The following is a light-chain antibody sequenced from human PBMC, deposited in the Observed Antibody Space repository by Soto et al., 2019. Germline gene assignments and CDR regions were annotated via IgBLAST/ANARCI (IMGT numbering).Light chain of an antibody. J-gene: IGKJ2*01. CDR3: QQYNNWPPRYT. Sequence: EIVMTQSPATLSVFPGERADLSCRASQSVSNKLAWYQQKPGQAPRLLIYGASTRATGIPARFSGSGSGTEFTLTISSLQSEDFAVYYCQQYNNWPPRYTFGQGTKLEI. V-gene: IGKV3-15*01. CDR1: QSVSNK. CDR2: GAS.